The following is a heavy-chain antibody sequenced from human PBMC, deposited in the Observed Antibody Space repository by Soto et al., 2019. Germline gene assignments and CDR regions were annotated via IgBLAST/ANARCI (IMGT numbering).Heavy chain of an antibody. D-gene: IGHD5-12*01. CDR3: ASLGYSGYDFAFDI. Sequence: GGSLRLSCAASGFTVSSNYMNWVRQAPGKGLEWVSVIYSGGNTYYADSVKGRFTISRDNSKNTLYLQINSLRAEDTAVYYCASLGYSGYDFAFDIWGQGTMVTVSS. CDR1: GFTVSSNY. V-gene: IGHV3-53*01. CDR2: IYSGGNT. J-gene: IGHJ3*02.